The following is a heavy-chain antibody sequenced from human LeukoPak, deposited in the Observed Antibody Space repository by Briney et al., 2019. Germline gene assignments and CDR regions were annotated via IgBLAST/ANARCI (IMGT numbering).Heavy chain of an antibody. V-gene: IGHV3-11*01. Sequence: GGSLRLSCAASGFTFSDYYMSWIRQAPGKGLEWVSYISSSGSTIYYADSVKGRFTISRDNAKNSLYLQMNSLRAEDTALYHCARDSSSWTGPFDYWGQGTLVTVSS. CDR1: GFTFSDYY. D-gene: IGHD6-13*01. CDR2: ISSSGSTI. CDR3: ARDSSSWTGPFDY. J-gene: IGHJ4*02.